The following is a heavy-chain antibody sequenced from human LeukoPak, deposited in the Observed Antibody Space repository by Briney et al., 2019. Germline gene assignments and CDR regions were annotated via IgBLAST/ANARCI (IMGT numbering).Heavy chain of an antibody. J-gene: IGHJ4*02. D-gene: IGHD3-10*01. CDR3: ARGLVEGYYGSGTHPPGY. V-gene: IGHV1-8*01. Sequence: GASVKVSCKASGYTFTSYDINWVRQATGQGLEWMGWMNPNSGNTGYAQKFQGRVTMTRNTSISTAYMELSSLRSEDTAVYYCARGLVEGYYGSGTHPPGYWGQGTLVTVSS. CDR2: MNPNSGNT. CDR1: GYTFTSYD.